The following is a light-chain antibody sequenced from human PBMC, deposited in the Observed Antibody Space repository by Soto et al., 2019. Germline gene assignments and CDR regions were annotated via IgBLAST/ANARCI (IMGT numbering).Light chain of an antibody. Sequence: EIVLTQSPATLSLSPGERATLSCRASQSVSSSLAWYQQKPGQAPRLLIYDASNRATGIPARFSGSGSGTDFTLTISSLEPEDLAVYYCQQRSNWPPTFGPGTKVDIK. CDR2: DAS. CDR3: QQRSNWPPT. V-gene: IGKV3-11*01. CDR1: QSVSSS. J-gene: IGKJ3*01.